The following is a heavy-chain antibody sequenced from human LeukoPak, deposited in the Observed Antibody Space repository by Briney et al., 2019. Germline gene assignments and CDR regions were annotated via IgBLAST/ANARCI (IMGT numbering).Heavy chain of an antibody. CDR2: ICYLGGT. CDR3: ARRSYGSASPLRMDV. D-gene: IGHD3-10*01. V-gene: IGHV4-59*08. Sequence: KPSETLSLTCTVSGGSISGYYWTWIRQPPGKGLEWIGYICYLGGTNYNPSLKSRVTISLDTSKNQFSLKLSSVTAADTAVYYCARRSYGSASPLRMDVWGQGTTVTVSS. CDR1: GGSISGYY. J-gene: IGHJ6*02.